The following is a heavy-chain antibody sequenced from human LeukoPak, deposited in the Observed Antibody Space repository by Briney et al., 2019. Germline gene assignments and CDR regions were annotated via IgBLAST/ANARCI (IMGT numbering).Heavy chain of an antibody. V-gene: IGHV3-74*01. Sequence: GGSLRLSCAASRFTFSNYWMHWVRQAPGKGLVWVSRINSDGSSTNYADSVKGRFTISRDNSKNTLYLQMNSLRAEDTAVYYCAKDGGAPWLVVDAFDIWGQGTMVTVSS. CDR1: RFTFSNYW. CDR3: AKDGGAPWLVVDAFDI. CDR2: INSDGSST. D-gene: IGHD6-19*01. J-gene: IGHJ3*02.